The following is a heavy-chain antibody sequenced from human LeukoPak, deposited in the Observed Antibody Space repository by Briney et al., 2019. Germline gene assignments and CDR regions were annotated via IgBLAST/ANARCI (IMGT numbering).Heavy chain of an antibody. CDR3: ARGYCSSTSCYAYYFDY. J-gene: IGHJ4*02. CDR2: ISISGGTT. D-gene: IGHD2-2*01. V-gene: IGHV3-23*01. Sequence: GGSLRLSCAASGFIFSSYAMSWVRQAPGKGLEWVSSISISGGTTDYADSAKGRFTISRDNSKNTLYLQMNSLRAEDTAVYYCARGYCSSTSCYAYYFDYWGQGTLVTVSS. CDR1: GFIFSSYA.